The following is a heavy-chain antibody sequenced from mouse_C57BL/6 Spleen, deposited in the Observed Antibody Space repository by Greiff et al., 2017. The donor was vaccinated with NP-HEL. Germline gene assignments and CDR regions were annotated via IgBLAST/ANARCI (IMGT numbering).Heavy chain of an antibody. CDR3: ARGDGSSPHYFDD. J-gene: IGHJ2*01. Sequence: EVKLVESGGGLVKPGGSLKLSCAASGFTFSDYGMHWVRQAPEKGLEWVAYISSGRSTIYYADTVKGRVPISRDNAKNTLFLQMTRRRSEDTAMYYCARGDGSSPHYFDDWGQGTTRTVSS. D-gene: IGHD1-1*01. CDR1: GFTFSDYG. CDR2: ISSGRSTI. V-gene: IGHV5-17*01.